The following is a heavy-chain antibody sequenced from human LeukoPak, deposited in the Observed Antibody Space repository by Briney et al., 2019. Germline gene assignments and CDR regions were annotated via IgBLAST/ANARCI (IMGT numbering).Heavy chain of an antibody. V-gene: IGHV4-59*11. CDR3: ARVLKLEYSSSSGHFDY. CDR1: GASISSHY. CDR2: IYYSGST. J-gene: IGHJ4*02. Sequence: SETLSLTCTVSGASISSHYWSWIRQPPGKGLEWIGYIYYSGSTNYNPSLKSRVTISVDTSKNQFSLKLSSVTAADTAVYYCARVLKLEYSSSSGHFDYWGQGTLVTVSS. D-gene: IGHD6-6*01.